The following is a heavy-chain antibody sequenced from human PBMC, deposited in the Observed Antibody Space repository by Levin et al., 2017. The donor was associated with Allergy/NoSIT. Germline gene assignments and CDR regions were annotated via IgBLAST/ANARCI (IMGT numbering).Heavy chain of an antibody. D-gene: IGHD4-17*01. J-gene: IGHJ4*02. V-gene: IGHV3-7*01. CDR3: ARDHGDYYFDY. Sequence: GESLKISCAASGFTFSNYWMSWVRQAPGKGLEWVANIKQDGSEKYFVDSVKGRFTISRDNAKNSLYLQMNSLRAEDTALYYCARDHGDYYFDYWGQGTLVTVSS. CDR1: GFTFSNYW. CDR2: IKQDGSEK.